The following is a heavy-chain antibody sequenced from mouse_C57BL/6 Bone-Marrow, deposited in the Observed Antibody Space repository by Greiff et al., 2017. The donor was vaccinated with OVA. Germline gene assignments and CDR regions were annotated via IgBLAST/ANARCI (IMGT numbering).Heavy chain of an antibody. Sequence: EVQRVESGGDLVKPGGSLKLSCAASGFTFSSYGMSWVRQTPDKRLEWVATISSGGSYTDYPDSVKGRFTISRDNAKNNLYRQMSSQMTKDTAKDYCARHGYGYDEQGFAYWGQGTLVTVSA. D-gene: IGHD2-2*01. CDR2: ISSGGSYT. CDR1: GFTFSSYG. CDR3: ARHGYGYDEQGFAY. J-gene: IGHJ3*01. V-gene: IGHV5-6*01.